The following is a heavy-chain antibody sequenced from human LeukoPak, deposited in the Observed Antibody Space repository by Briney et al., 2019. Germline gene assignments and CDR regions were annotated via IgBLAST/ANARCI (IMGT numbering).Heavy chain of an antibody. Sequence: ASVKVSCKASGGTFISYAISWVRQAPGQGLEWMGGIIPIFGTANYAQKFQGRVTITADESTSTAYMELSSLRSEDTAVYYCASWASGDAFDIWGQGTMVTVSS. V-gene: IGHV1-69*13. CDR3: ASWASGDAFDI. CDR2: IIPIFGTA. CDR1: GGTFISYA. D-gene: IGHD3-16*01. J-gene: IGHJ3*02.